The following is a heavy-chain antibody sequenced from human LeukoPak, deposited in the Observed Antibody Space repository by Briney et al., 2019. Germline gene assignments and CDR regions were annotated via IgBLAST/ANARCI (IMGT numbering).Heavy chain of an antibody. Sequence: SETLSLTCTVSSGSISSGSYYWSWIRQPAGKGLEWIGRIYTTGSTNYNPSLKSRVTISVDTSENQFSLRLSSVTAADTAVYYCARGSLGREVSAFFKNWGQGILVTVSS. D-gene: IGHD2-8*01. CDR3: ARGSLGREVSAFFKN. CDR1: SGSISSGSYY. CDR2: IYTTGST. V-gene: IGHV4-61*02. J-gene: IGHJ4*02.